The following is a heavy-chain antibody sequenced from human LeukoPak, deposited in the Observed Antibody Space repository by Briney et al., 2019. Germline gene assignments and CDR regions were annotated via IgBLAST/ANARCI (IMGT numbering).Heavy chain of an antibody. CDR3: AREGSYYFHC. D-gene: IGHD1-26*01. CDR2: INHSGST. CDR1: GGSFSGYY. J-gene: IGHJ4*02. Sequence: SETLSLTCAVYGGSFSGYYWGWIRQPPGKGLEWIGEINHSGSTNYNPSLKSRVTISVDTSKNQFSLKLSSVTAADTAVYYCAREGSYYFHCWGQGTLVTVSS. V-gene: IGHV4-34*01.